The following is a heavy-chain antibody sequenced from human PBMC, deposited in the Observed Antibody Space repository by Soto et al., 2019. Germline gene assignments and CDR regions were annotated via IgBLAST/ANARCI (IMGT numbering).Heavy chain of an antibody. CDR1: GGSISSYY. V-gene: IGHV4-59*01. J-gene: IGHJ6*02. D-gene: IGHD6-19*01. CDR2: IYYSGST. Sequence: PSETLSLTCTVSGGSISSYYWSWIRQPPGKGLEWIGYIYYSGSTNYNPSLKSRVTISVDTSKNQFSLKLSSVTAADTAVYYCARALGYSSGNDYYYGMDVWGQGTTVTVPS. CDR3: ARALGYSSGNDYYYGMDV.